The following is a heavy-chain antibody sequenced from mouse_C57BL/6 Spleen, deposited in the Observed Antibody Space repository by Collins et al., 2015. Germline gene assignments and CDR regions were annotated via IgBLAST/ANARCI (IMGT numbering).Heavy chain of an antibody. J-gene: IGHJ4*01. Sequence: QVQLKQSGAELVRPGASVKLSCKASGYTFTDYYINWVKQRPGQGLEWIARIYPGSGNTYYNEKFKGKATLTAEKSSSTAYMQLSSLTSEDSAVYFCARKGVSYYAMDYWGQGTSVTVSS. V-gene: IGHV1-76*01. CDR1: GYTFTDYY. CDR2: IYPGSGNT. CDR3: ARKGVSYYAMDY. D-gene: IGHD6-2*01.